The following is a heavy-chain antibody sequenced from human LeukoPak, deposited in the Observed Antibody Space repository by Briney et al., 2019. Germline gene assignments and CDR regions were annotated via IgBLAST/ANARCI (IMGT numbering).Heavy chain of an antibody. CDR1: GFTFSSYG. V-gene: IGHV3-30*12. CDR3: SGGSCTWGLFDS. J-gene: IGHJ4*02. D-gene: IGHD2-15*01. Sequence: GRSLRLSCAASGFTFSSYGMHWVRQAPGKGLEWVAVISYDGSSKYYADSVKGRFTISRDNSMSTLSLQMKSLRVEDTALYYCSGGSCTWGLFDSWGQGTLVTVSS. CDR2: ISYDGSSK.